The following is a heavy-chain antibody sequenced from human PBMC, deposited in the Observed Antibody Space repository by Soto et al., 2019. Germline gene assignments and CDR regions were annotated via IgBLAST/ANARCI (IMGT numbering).Heavy chain of an antibody. CDR1: GGSISSYY. Sequence: SETLSLTCTVSGGSISSYYWSWIRQPPGKGLEWIGYIYYSGSTNYNPSLKSRVTISVDTSKNQFSLKLSSVTAADTAVYYCARGKLTTAGGGFDPWGQGTLVTVSS. J-gene: IGHJ5*02. CDR2: IYYSGST. CDR3: ARGKLTTAGGGFDP. V-gene: IGHV4-59*01. D-gene: IGHD4-17*01.